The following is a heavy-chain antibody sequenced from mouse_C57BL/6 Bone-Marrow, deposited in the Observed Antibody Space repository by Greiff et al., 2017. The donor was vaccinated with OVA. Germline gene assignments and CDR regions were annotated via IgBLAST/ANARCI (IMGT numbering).Heavy chain of an antibody. CDR3: ARWGPITTDYYAMDY. CDR1: GFSFNTYA. CDR2: IRSKSNNYAT. V-gene: IGHV10-1*01. Sequence: EVHLVESGGGLVQPKGSLKLSCAASGFSFNTYAMNWVRQAPGKGLEWVARIRSKSNNYATYYADSVKDRFTISRDDSESMLYLQMNNLKTEDTAMYYCARWGPITTDYYAMDYWGQGTSVTVSS. D-gene: IGHD1-1*01. J-gene: IGHJ4*01.